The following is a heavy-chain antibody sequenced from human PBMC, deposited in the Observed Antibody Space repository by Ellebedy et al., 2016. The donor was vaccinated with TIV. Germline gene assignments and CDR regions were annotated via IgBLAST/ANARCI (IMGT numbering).Heavy chain of an antibody. Sequence: GESLKISXAASGFTFNTYWMSWVRQAPGKGLEWVANIKQDGTDKYYLDSVKGRFVISRDNARKSLYLQMNSLRAEDTAVYYCVRRGGAFDYWGQGTLVIVSS. V-gene: IGHV3-7*01. CDR3: VRRGGAFDY. D-gene: IGHD3-16*01. CDR1: GFTFNTYW. J-gene: IGHJ4*02. CDR2: IKQDGTDK.